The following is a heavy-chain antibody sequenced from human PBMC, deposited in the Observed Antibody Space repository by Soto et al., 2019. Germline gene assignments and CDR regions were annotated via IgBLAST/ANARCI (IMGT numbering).Heavy chain of an antibody. J-gene: IGHJ6*02. CDR3: AIEARAGSYDYGWGSYEYYSGMDV. D-gene: IGHD3-16*01. V-gene: IGHV1-46*03. CDR2: INPSGGNT. Sequence: QVQLVQSGAEVKKPGASVKVSCKASGYTFTNYYMHWGRQAPGQGLEWMGIINPSGGNTRYAPKFQGRVNMTRDKSTRTLYMALSSLISEDTALYYCAIEARAGSYDYGWGSYEYYSGMDVWGQGNAVTVS. CDR1: GYTFTNYY.